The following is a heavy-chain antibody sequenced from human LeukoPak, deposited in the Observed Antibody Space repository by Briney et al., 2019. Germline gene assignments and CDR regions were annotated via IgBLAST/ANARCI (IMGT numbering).Heavy chain of an antibody. V-gene: IGHV3-23*01. CDR3: AKSGLRYFDWLSPYAFDI. CDR1: GFTFSSYD. CDR2: ISGGGGST. D-gene: IGHD3-9*01. J-gene: IGHJ3*02. Sequence: GGSLRLSCAASGFTFSSYDMSWVRQAPGKGLEWVSAISGGGGSTYYADSVKGRFTISRDNSKNTLYLQMNSLRAEDTAVYYCAKSGLRYFDWLSPYAFDIWGQGTMVTVSS.